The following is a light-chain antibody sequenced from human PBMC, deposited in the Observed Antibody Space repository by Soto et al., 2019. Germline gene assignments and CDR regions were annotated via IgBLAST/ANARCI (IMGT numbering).Light chain of an antibody. CDR3: SSYTSSSTRV. J-gene: IGLJ1*01. Sequence: QSALTQPASVSGSPRQSITISCTGTSSDIGSYHLVSWYQQHPGKAPKLIIYEGSKRPSGVSNRFSGSKSGNTASLTISGLQAEDEADYYCSSYTSSSTRVFGTGTKLTVL. CDR1: SSDIGSYHL. V-gene: IGLV2-14*02. CDR2: EGS.